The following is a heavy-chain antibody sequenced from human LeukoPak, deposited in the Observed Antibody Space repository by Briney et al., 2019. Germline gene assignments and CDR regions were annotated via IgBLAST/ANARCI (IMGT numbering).Heavy chain of an antibody. CDR3: ARAYYYDSSGYYPNY. J-gene: IGHJ4*02. D-gene: IGHD3-22*01. Sequence: ASVKVSCKASGYTFTGYYIHWVRQAPGQGPEWMGWINPNSGGTNYAQKFQGRVTMTRDTSISTAYMELSRLRSDDTAVYYCARAYYYDSSGYYPNYWGQGTLVTVSS. CDR1: GYTFTGYY. V-gene: IGHV1-2*02. CDR2: INPNSGGT.